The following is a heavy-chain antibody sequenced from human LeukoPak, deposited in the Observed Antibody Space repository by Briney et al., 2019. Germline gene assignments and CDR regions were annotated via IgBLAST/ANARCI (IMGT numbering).Heavy chain of an antibody. D-gene: IGHD5-24*01. J-gene: IGHJ4*02. V-gene: IGHV4-31*11. Sequence: SETLSLTCAVSGDSISSGGYYWSWIRQHPGKGLEWIGYIYYSGSTYYNPSLKSRVTISVDTSKNQFSLKLSSVTAADTAVYYCARAIRDGYNYGFDYWGQGTLVTVSS. CDR1: GDSISSGGYY. CDR2: IYYSGST. CDR3: ARAIRDGYNYGFDY.